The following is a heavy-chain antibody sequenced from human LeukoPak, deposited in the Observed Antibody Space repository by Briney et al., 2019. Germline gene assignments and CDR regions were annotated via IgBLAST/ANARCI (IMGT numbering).Heavy chain of an antibody. V-gene: IGHV3-7*01. CDR1: GFTFSTYW. CDR3: ARDCSSTSCHGWHVFDF. CDR2: IKQDGSDK. J-gene: IGHJ3*01. Sequence: QPGGSLRLSCAASGFTFSTYWMSWVRQAPGKGLEWVANIKQDGSDKYYVDSVKGRFTISRDNAKNSLFLQMNSLRAEDTAVYYCARDCSSTSCHGWHVFDFWGQGTMVTVSS. D-gene: IGHD2-2*01.